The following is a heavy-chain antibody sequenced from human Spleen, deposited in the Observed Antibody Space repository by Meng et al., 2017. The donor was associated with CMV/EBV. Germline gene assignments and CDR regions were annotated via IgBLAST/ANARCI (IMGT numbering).Heavy chain of an antibody. Sequence: GESLKISCVASGITFSSYAMHWVRQAPGKGLEWGAFIGSGGSSKDYTDSVKGRFNISRDNGKKTVFLQMTRLRVEDTAVYYCARGGREDWGQGTLVTVSS. V-gene: IGHV3-30*02. CDR3: ARGGRED. CDR2: IGSGGSSK. CDR1: GITFSSYA. J-gene: IGHJ4*02.